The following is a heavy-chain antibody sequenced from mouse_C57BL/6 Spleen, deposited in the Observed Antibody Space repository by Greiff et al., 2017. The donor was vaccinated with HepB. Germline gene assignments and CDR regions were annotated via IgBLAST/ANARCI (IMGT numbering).Heavy chain of an antibody. D-gene: IGHD1-1*01. Sequence: QVQLQQPGAELVMPGASVKLSCKASGYTFTSYWMHWVKQRPGQGLEWIGEMDPSDSYTNYNQKFKGKSTLTVDKSSSTAYMQLSSLTSEDSAVYYCARGVPVVATCDYWGQGTTLTVSS. CDR3: ARGVPVVATCDY. J-gene: IGHJ2*01. V-gene: IGHV1-69*01. CDR2: MDPSDSYT. CDR1: GYTFTSYW.